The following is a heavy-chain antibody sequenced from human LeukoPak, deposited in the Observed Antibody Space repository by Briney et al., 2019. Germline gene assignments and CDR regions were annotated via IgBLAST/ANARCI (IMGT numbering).Heavy chain of an antibody. V-gene: IGHV4-38-2*02. CDR1: GFSISSGYY. D-gene: IGHD6-13*01. Sequence: SETLSLTCSVSGFSISSGYYWGWIRQPPGKGLEWIGSIYHSGSTYYNPSLKSRVTISIDTSNNQFSLKLSSVTAADTAVYYCARDLLAAAAPDYWGQGTLVTVSS. CDR2: IYHSGST. CDR3: ARDLLAAAAPDY. J-gene: IGHJ4*02.